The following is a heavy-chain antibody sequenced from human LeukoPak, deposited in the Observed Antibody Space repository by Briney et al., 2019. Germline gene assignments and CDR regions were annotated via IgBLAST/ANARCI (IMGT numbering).Heavy chain of an antibody. J-gene: IGHJ6*03. Sequence: GGSLRLSCAASGFTFSSYSMNWVRQAPGKGLEWVSYIGSSSSTIYSSTIYYADSVKGRFTISRGNAKNSLYLQMNSLRAEDTAVYYCARDLNTAMTTPGYYYYYYMDVWGKGTTVTVSS. V-gene: IGHV3-48*01. CDR1: GFTFSSYS. D-gene: IGHD5-18*01. CDR2: IGSSSSTIYSSTI. CDR3: ARDLNTAMTTPGYYYYYYMDV.